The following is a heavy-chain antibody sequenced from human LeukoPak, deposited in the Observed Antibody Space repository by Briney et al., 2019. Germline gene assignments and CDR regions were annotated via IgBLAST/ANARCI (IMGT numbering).Heavy chain of an antibody. J-gene: IGHJ6*04. D-gene: IGHD3-9*01. CDR2: ISSSSYI. CDR3: ARCPGYDILTGYIPYYYYGMDV. V-gene: IGHV3-21*01. CDR1: GFTFSSYS. Sequence: PGGSLRLSCAASGFTFSSYSMNWVRQAPGKGLEWVSSISSSSYIYYADSVKGRFTISRDNAKNSLYLQMKSLRAEDTAVYYCARCPGYDILTGYIPYYYYGMDVWGKGTTVTVSS.